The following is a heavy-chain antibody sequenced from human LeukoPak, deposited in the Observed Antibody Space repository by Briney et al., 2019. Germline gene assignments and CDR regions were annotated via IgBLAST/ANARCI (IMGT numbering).Heavy chain of an antibody. CDR3: AELGITMIGGV. CDR1: GFTFGSYE. D-gene: IGHD3-10*02. J-gene: IGHJ6*04. CDR2: IISSGSTI. Sequence: GRSLRLSCAAAGFTFGSYEMNWVRQVPGRGLEWASYIISSGSTIYYADSVKGRFTISRDNAKNSLYLQMNSLRAEDTAVYYCAELGITMIGGVWGKGTTVTISS. V-gene: IGHV3-48*03.